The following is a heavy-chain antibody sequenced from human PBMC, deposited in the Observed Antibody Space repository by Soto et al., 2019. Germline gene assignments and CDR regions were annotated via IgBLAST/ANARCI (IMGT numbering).Heavy chain of an antibody. CDR3: XXXXXXXXXXXXXXXXXPDX. Sequence: EVQLLESGGDLVQSGGSLRLSCAASGFTFSSYAMTWVRQAPGXXXXXXXXISDSGVSTYYTDSVKGRFTISRDNSKNTLYLQMNSLXAXXXAXXXXXXXXXXXXXXXXXXXXXPDXWGQGTTVTVSS. V-gene: IGHV3-23*01. CDR2: ISDSGVST. J-gene: IGHJ6*02. CDR1: GFTFSSYA.